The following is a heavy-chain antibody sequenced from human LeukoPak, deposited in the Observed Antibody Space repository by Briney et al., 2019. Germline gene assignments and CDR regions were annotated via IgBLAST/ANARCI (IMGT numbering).Heavy chain of an antibody. J-gene: IGHJ4*02. CDR3: VRSGLPSSWSSAPHFDY. Sequence: PSETLSLTCTVSAGSISSYYWSWIRPPPGKGLEWIGYTYYSGSTNYNPSLKSRVTISVDTSKNQFSLKLSSVPAADTAVYYCVRSGLPSSWSSAPHFDYWGQGTLVTVSS. V-gene: IGHV4-59*01. D-gene: IGHD6-13*01. CDR1: AGSISSYY. CDR2: TYYSGST.